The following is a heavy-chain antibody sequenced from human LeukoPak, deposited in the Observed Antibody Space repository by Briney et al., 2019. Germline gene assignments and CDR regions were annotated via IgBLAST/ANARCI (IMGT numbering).Heavy chain of an antibody. CDR2: VYNSEYT. V-gene: IGHV4-59*08. Sequence: SETLSLTCTVSGGSSSGYYWSWIRQPPGKGLEWIGYVYNSEYTSYNPSLKSRVSISVDTSKNQFSLKLSSVTAADTAVYYCARHWLTDPFDIWGQGTMVTVSS. CDR3: ARHWLTDPFDI. D-gene: IGHD6-19*01. J-gene: IGHJ3*02. CDR1: GGSSSGYY.